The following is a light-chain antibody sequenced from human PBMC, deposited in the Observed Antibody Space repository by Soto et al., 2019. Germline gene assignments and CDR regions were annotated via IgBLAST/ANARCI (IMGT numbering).Light chain of an antibody. CDR3: QQYNSFWGT. CDR1: QDIGSW. J-gene: IGKJ1*01. V-gene: IGKV1-5*01. CDR2: DAS. Sequence: DIQMTQSPSTLSASVGDRVTITCRASQDIGSWLAWFQQKPGKAPKLXIYDASSLESGVPSRFSGSGSGTEFTLTISSLQPDDFDTYYCQQYNSFWGTFGQGTKVDIK.